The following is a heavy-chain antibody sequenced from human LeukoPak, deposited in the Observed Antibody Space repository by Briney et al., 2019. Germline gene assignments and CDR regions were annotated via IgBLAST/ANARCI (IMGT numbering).Heavy chain of an antibody. D-gene: IGHD3-10*01. CDR2: ISYDGNNK. Sequence: PGGSLRLSCAASGFALNNYAIHWDRQAPGKVLEWVAVISYDGNNKYYTDSVQGRFTISRDNSKNTLYLQMISLRAEDTAVYYCASKVRGAKSLDNNWFDPWGQGTLVTVSS. CDR1: GFALNNYA. V-gene: IGHV3-30*04. CDR3: ASKVRGAKSLDNNWFDP. J-gene: IGHJ5*02.